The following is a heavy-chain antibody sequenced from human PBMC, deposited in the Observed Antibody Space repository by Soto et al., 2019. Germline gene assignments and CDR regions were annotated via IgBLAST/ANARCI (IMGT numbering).Heavy chain of an antibody. V-gene: IGHV4-34*01. CDR1: GGSFSGYY. J-gene: IGHJ4*02. CDR2: INHSGST. CDR3: ARRSRFDY. Sequence: QVQLQQWGAGLLKPSETLSLTCAVYGGSFSGYYWSWIRQPPGKGLEWIGEINHSGSTNYNPSLKSRVTISVDTSKNQFSLKLSSVTAADTAVYYCARRSRFDYWGQGTLVTVSS.